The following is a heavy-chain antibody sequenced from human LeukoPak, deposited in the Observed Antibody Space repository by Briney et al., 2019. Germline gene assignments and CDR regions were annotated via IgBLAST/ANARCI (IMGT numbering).Heavy chain of an antibody. CDR1: GGSINNYY. CDR2: IYSSGST. CDR3: ARTPIYYFDNSGYYN. J-gene: IGHJ4*02. V-gene: IGHV4-4*07. D-gene: IGHD3-22*01. Sequence: SETLSLTCTVSGGSINNYYWSWIWQPAGKGLEWIGLIYSSGSTSYNPSLKSRVTMSVDTSKKQFSLRLSSVTAADTAVYYCARTPIYYFDNSGYYNWGQGTLVTVSS.